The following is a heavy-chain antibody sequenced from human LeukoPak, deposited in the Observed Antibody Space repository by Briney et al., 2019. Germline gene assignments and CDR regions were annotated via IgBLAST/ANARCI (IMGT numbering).Heavy chain of an antibody. CDR3: ARVGSGSYFHYYYMDV. Sequence: GGSLRLSCAASGFTFSSHGMSWVRQAPGKGLEWVSTSSGSGDHTYYADSVKGRFTISRDNSKNTLYLQMNSLRAEDTAVYYCARVGSGSYFHYYYMDVWGKGTTVTISS. D-gene: IGHD3-10*01. CDR2: SSGSGDHT. CDR1: GFTFSSHG. V-gene: IGHV3-23*01. J-gene: IGHJ6*03.